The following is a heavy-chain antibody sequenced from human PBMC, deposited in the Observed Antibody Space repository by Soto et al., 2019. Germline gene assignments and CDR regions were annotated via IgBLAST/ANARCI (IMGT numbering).Heavy chain of an antibody. CDR1: GFTFSSFW. CDR2: IKQDGSEK. CDR3: ARHREYKLDC. J-gene: IGHJ4*02. D-gene: IGHD6-6*01. Sequence: GGSLRLSCAASGFTFSSFWMNWVRQAPGKGLEWVANIKQDGSEKDYVDSAKGRFTISRDNAKNSLYLQMSSLRAEDTAVYYCARHREYKLDCWGQGTLVPVSS. V-gene: IGHV3-7*05.